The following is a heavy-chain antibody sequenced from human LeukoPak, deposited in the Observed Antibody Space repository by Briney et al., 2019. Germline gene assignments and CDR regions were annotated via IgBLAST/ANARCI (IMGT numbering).Heavy chain of an antibody. J-gene: IGHJ4*02. CDR1: GGSITTTNW. Sequence: SETLSLTCGVSGGSITTTNWWSWVRQSPGQGLEWIGEVSLRGLTHYNPSLSSRVTMSVDTSKNHLSLNLTSMTAADTAVYYCANSYSSGWCYFDYWGQGTLVTVSS. CDR2: VSLRGLT. V-gene: IGHV4-4*02. D-gene: IGHD6-19*01. CDR3: ANSYSSGWCYFDY.